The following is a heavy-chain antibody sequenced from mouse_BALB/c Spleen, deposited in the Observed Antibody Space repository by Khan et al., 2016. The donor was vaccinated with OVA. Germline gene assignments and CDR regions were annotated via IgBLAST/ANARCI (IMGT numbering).Heavy chain of an antibody. Sequence: EVKLEVSGGGLVQPGGSMKLSCVASGFTFSNYWMNWVRQSPEKGFEWVAEIRLKSNIYATHYAESVRGRFTISRDDSRSSVYLQMNNSGAEDTGIYYCARGWDWYFDVWGAGTTVTVSS. V-gene: IGHV6-6*02. CDR2: IRLKSNIYAT. J-gene: IGHJ1*01. D-gene: IGHD3-3*01. CDR1: GFTFSNYW. CDR3: ARGWDWYFDV.